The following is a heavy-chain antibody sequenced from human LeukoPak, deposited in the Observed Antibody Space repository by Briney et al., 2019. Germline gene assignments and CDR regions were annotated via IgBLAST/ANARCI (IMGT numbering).Heavy chain of an antibody. CDR1: GFTFSSYE. CDR2: ISSSGSTI. V-gene: IGHV3-48*03. J-gene: IGHJ6*02. Sequence: GGSLRLSCAASGFTFSSYEMIWVRQAPGKGLEWVSYISSSGSTIYYADSVKGRFSISRDNAKNSLYLQMNSLRAEDTAVYYCARDLLLWFGDYYYGMDVWGQGTTVTVSS. CDR3: ARDLLLWFGDYYYGMDV. D-gene: IGHD3-10*01.